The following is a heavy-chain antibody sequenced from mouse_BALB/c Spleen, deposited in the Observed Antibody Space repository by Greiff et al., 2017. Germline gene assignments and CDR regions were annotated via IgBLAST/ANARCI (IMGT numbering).Heavy chain of an antibody. J-gene: IGHJ3*01. Sequence: EVQLVESGGGLVKPGGSLKLSCAASGFTFSSYAMSWVRQTPEKRLEWVASISSGGSTYYPDSVKGRFTISRDNARNILYLQMSSLRSEDTAMYYCARVIYYYGRGFAYWGQGTLVTVSA. V-gene: IGHV5-6-5*01. CDR3: ARVIYYYGRGFAY. CDR1: GFTFSSYA. D-gene: IGHD1-1*01. CDR2: ISSGGST.